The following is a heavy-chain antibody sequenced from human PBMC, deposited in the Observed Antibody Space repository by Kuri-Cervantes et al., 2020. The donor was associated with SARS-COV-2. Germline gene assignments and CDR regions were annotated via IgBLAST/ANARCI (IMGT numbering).Heavy chain of an antibody. CDR2: IYPGDSDT. J-gene: IGHJ6*02. V-gene: IGHV5-51*01. Sequence: GGSLRLSWKGSGYSFTTYWIGWVRQMPGKGLEWMGIIYPGDSDTRYSPSFQGQVTISADKSISTAYLQWSSLKASDTAMYYCARHGYSSAWSRPYYYYGMYVWGQGTTVTVSS. CDR3: ARHGYSSAWSRPYYYYGMYV. D-gene: IGHD6-19*01. CDR1: GYSFTTYW.